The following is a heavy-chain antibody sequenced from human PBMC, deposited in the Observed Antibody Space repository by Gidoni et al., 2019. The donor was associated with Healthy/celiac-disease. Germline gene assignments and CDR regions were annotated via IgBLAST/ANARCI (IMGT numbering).Heavy chain of an antibody. V-gene: IGHV2-70*01. D-gene: IGHD6-19*01. J-gene: IGHJ4*02. CDR3: ARTKAVAGTTSFDY. Sequence: QVTLRESGPALVKPTQTLTLTCTFSGLSPTTSGMCVSWIRQPPWKALEWLALIDWDDDKYYSTSLKTRLTISKDTSKNQVVRTMTNMDPVGTATYYCARTKAVAGTTSFDYWGQGTLVTVSS. CDR1: GLSPTTSGMC. CDR2: IDWDDDK.